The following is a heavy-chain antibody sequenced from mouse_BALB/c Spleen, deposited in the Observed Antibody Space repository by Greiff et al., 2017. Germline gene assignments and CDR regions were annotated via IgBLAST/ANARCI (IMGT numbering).Heavy chain of an antibody. J-gene: IGHJ3*01. CDR3: ARPNYGSLAWFAY. D-gene: IGHD1-2*01. CDR1: GFDFSRYW. CDR2: INPDSSTI. V-gene: IGHV4-1*02. Sequence: EVKLMESGGGLVQPGGSLKLSCAASGFDFSRYWMSWVRQAPGKGLEWIGEINPDSSTINYTPSLKDKFIISRDNAKNTLYLQMSKVRSEDTALYYCARPNYGSLAWFAYWGQGTLVTVSA.